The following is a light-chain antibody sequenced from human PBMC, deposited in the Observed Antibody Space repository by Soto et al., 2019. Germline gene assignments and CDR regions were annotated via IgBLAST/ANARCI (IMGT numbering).Light chain of an antibody. CDR3: QQYDNRPLR. V-gene: IGKV1-33*01. J-gene: IGKJ5*01. CDR2: DAS. CDR1: QDISNY. Sequence: DIQMTQSPSSLSASVGDRVTITCQASQDISNYLNWYQQKPGKAPKLLIYDASNLETGVPSRFSGSGSGTDFTFTISSLQPEDIATYYCQQYDNRPLRFGQGTRLEIK.